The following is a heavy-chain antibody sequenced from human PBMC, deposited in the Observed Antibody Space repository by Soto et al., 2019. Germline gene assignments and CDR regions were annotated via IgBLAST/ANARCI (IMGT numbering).Heavy chain of an antibody. D-gene: IGHD3-22*01. Sequence: GGSLRLSCAASGFTFDDYAMHWVRQAPGKGLEWVSGINWHSGSIGYADSVKGRFTISRDNAKNSLYLQMNSLRTEDTALYYCAKGYNYDRSGNPDYWGQGTLVTVSS. J-gene: IGHJ4*02. CDR3: AKGYNYDRSGNPDY. V-gene: IGHV3-9*01. CDR1: GFTFDDYA. CDR2: INWHSGSI.